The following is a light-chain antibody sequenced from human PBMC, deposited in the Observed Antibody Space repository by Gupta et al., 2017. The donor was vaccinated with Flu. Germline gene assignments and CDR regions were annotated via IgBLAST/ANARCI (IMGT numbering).Light chain of an antibody. CDR1: SSNIGRYT. CDR3: AAWDDSLNGHYV. V-gene: IGLV1-44*01. J-gene: IGLJ1*01. Sequence: QSVLAHPPSASGTPGQRVTICCSGSSSNIGRYTVNWYQQVPGTAPKLLIYGNHQRPSGFPVRFSGSKSGTSAALAISGLQSEDEADYYCAAWDDSLNGHYVVGTGTEVTVL. CDR2: GNH.